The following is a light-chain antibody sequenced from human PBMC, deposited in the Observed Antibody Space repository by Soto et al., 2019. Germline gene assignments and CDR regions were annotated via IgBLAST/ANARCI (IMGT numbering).Light chain of an antibody. Sequence: EIVMTQSPGSLSLSLGDRATLSCRASQTVISSYFAWYQQKPGQAPRLLIFAASSKATGIPDRFSGGGSGTDFTLSISRLEPEDFATYHCQQYGSAPYTFGQGTKLEI. J-gene: IGKJ2*01. CDR1: QTVISSY. CDR3: QQYGSAPYT. CDR2: AAS. V-gene: IGKV3-20*01.